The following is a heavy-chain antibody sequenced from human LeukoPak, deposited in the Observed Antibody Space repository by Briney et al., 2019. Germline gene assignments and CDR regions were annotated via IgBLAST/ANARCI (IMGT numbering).Heavy chain of an antibody. D-gene: IGHD3-22*01. CDR1: GFTFRSYG. Sequence: GRSLRLSCAASGFTFRSYGMHWVRQAPGKGLEWVSYISSSSSTIYYADSVKGRFTISRDNAKNSLYLQMNSLRDEDTAVYYCAKDSDYYHSSGYYYAYFQHWGQGTLVTVSS. CDR3: AKDSDYYHSSGYYYAYFQH. CDR2: ISSSSSTI. J-gene: IGHJ1*01. V-gene: IGHV3-48*02.